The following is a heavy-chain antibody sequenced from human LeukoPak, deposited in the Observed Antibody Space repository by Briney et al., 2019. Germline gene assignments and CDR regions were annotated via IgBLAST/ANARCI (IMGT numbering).Heavy chain of an antibody. J-gene: IGHJ4*02. D-gene: IGHD6-6*01. Sequence: GGSLRLSCAASEFTFSSYPMSWVRQAPGKGLEWVSTISNSGTNIYYAESVKGRFTISRDNSKNTLYLQMYSLRAVDTAVYYCHKYSTSGTDSWGQGTLVTVSS. V-gene: IGHV3-23*01. CDR2: ISNSGTNI. CDR1: EFTFSSYP. CDR3: HKYSTSGTDS.